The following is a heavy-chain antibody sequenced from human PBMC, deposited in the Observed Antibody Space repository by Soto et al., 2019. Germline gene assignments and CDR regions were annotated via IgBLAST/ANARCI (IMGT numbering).Heavy chain of an antibody. CDR3: AKDWQWLGGFDY. D-gene: IGHD6-19*01. Sequence: PGGSLRLSCAASGFTFSSYGMHWVRQAPGKGLEWVAVISYDGSNKYYADSVKGRFTISRDNSKNTLYLQMNSLRAEDTAVYYCAKDWQWLGGFDYWGQGTLVTVSS. CDR2: ISYDGSNK. J-gene: IGHJ4*02. V-gene: IGHV3-30*18. CDR1: GFTFSSYG.